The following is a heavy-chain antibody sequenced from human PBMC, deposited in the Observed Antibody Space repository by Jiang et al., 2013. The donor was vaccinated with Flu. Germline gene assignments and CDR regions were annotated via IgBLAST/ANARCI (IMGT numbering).Heavy chain of an antibody. Sequence: VQLLESGGGLVKPGGSLRLSCAASGFTFSDYYMSWIRQAPGKGLEWVSYISSSGSTIYYADSVKGRFTISRDNAKNSLYLQMNSLRAEDTAVYYCAREVVVPAAPPSNYYYYMDVWAKGPRSPSP. V-gene: IGHV3-11*01. CDR1: GFTFSDYY. D-gene: IGHD2-2*01. CDR2: ISSSGSTI. CDR3: AREVVVPAAPPSNYYYYMDV. J-gene: IGHJ6*03.